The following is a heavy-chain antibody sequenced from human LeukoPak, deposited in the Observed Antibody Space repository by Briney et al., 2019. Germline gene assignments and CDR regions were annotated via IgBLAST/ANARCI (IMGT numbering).Heavy chain of an antibody. J-gene: IGHJ4*02. Sequence: GASVTVSCKASGYTFTDYYMHWVRQAPGQGLEWMGWINPDSGGTKYAQKFQGRVTMTRDTSINTAYMELSRLRSDDTAVYYCAKVDYDVLTGTRRFDYWGQGTLVTVSS. CDR3: AKVDYDVLTGTRRFDY. CDR1: GYTFTDYY. V-gene: IGHV1-2*02. D-gene: IGHD3-9*01. CDR2: INPDSGGT.